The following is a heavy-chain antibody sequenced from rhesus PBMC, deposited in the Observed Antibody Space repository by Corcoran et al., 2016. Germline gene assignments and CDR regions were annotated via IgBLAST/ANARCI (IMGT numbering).Heavy chain of an antibody. CDR3: ARGGRNPYFDY. D-gene: IGHD4-17*01. V-gene: IGHV4-169*01. Sequence: QLQLQESGPGLVKPSETLSVTCAVSGGSISSSYWSWIRQAPGKGLEWIGYIYGSGSSTNYNPSLKSRGTLSVDTSKNQLSLKLSSVTTADTAVYYCARGGRNPYFDYWGQGVLVTVSS. CDR2: IYGSGSST. J-gene: IGHJ4*01. CDR1: GGSISSSY.